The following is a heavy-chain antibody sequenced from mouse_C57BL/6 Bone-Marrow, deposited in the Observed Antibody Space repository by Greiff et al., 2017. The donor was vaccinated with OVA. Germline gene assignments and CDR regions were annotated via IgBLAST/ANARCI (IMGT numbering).Heavy chain of an antibody. V-gene: IGHV1-5*01. Sequence: VQLQQSGTVLARPGASVKMSCKTSGYTFTSYWMHWVKQRPGQGLEWIGAIYPGNSDTSYNQKFTGKAKLTAVPSASTAYMELSSLTNEDAAVYYCTRGEVFAYWGQGTLVTVSA. J-gene: IGHJ3*01. CDR2: IYPGNSDT. CDR3: TRGEVFAY. CDR1: GYTFTSYW.